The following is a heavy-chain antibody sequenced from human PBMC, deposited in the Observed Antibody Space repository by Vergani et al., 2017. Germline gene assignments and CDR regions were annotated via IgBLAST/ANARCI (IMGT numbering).Heavy chain of an antibody. Sequence: QVQLQESGPGLVKPSETLSLTCTVSGGSISSYYWSWIRQPPGKGLEWIGYIYYSGSTNYNPSLKSRVTISVDTSKNQFSLKLSSVTAADTAVYFCARGCASNRCPTRGTFEIWGRGTLVTVSS. V-gene: IGHV4-59*08. CDR3: ARGCASNRCPTRGTFEI. CDR1: GGSISSYY. J-gene: IGHJ3*02. CDR2: IYYSGST. D-gene: IGHD2/OR15-2a*01.